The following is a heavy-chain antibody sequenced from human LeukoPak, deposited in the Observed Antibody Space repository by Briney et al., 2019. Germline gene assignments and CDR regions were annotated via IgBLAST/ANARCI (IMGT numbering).Heavy chain of an antibody. Sequence: GGSLRLSCAASRFTVSSSYMYWVRQAPGKGLEWVSFFYRGDSTYYAESVRGRFTISRDNSKNTLYLLMNSLIPEDTAVYYCAREVVSIPSYFDSWGQGTLVTVSS. CDR3: AREVVSIPSYFDS. CDR1: RFTVSSSY. V-gene: IGHV3-53*01. D-gene: IGHD2-15*01. J-gene: IGHJ4*02. CDR2: FYRGDST.